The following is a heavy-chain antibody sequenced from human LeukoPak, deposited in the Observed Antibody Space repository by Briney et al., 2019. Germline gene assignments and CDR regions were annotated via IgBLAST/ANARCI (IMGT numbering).Heavy chain of an antibody. D-gene: IGHD4-11*01. CDR2: INHSGST. CDR1: GGSFSGYY. CDR3: AMIPLGTTVTLDY. Sequence: PSETLSLTCAVYGGSFSGYYWSWIRQPPGKGLEWIGEINHSGSTNYNPSLKSRVTISVDTSKNQFSLKLSSVTAADTAVSYCAMIPLGTTVTLDYWGQGTLVTVSS. V-gene: IGHV4-34*01. J-gene: IGHJ4*02.